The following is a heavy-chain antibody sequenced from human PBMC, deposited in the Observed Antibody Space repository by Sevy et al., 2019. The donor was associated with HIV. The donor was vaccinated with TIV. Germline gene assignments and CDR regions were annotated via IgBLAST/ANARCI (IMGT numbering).Heavy chain of an antibody. D-gene: IGHD1-26*01. Sequence: GGSLRLSCAASGFTFSPYWMTWVRQAPGKGLEWVANIRPDGSDKYYVDSVKGRFTISRDNAKNSLYLQMNSLRADDRAMYSCARGVGFDCWGQGAMVTVSS. V-gene: IGHV3-7*01. CDR1: GFTFSPYW. CDR2: IRPDGSDK. CDR3: ARGVGFDC. J-gene: IGHJ4*02.